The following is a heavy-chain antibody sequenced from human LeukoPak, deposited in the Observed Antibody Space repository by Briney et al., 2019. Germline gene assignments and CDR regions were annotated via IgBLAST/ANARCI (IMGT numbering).Heavy chain of an antibody. CDR3: TTRDGTAGD. J-gene: IGHJ4*02. CDR2: ISKKTNNYAT. CDR1: GFAFSDSA. Sequence: GGSLRLSCAGSGFAFSDSAVHWVRQASGKGLDWVGRISKKTNNYATAYAASVKGRFTISRDDSKSTAFLQMNSLETEDSAVYYCTTRDGTAGDWGRGTLVTVSS. D-gene: IGHD6-13*01. V-gene: IGHV3-73*01.